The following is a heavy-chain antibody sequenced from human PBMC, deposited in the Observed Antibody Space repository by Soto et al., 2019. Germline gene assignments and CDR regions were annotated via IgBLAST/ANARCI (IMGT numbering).Heavy chain of an antibody. D-gene: IGHD3-3*01. V-gene: IGHV3-21*01. Sequence: GSLRLSCAASGFPFSRYSMNLVRQAPGKGLEWVSSIGSSSSYIYYADSVKGRFTISRDNAKNSLYLQMNSLRAEDTAVYYCERSYNDVWSGYYDGINGLDHWCQGTRVTVAS. CDR3: ERSYNDVWSGYYDGINGLDH. CDR2: IGSSSSYI. CDR1: GFPFSRYS. J-gene: IGHJ5*02.